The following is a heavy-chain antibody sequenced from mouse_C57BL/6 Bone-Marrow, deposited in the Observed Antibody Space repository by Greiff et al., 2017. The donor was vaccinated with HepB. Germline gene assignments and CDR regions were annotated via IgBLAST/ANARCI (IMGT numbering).Heavy chain of an antibody. D-gene: IGHD2-5*01. Sequence: EVQRVESGGGLVQPGGSLKLSCAASGFTFSDYYMYWVRQTPEKRLEWVAYISNGGGSTYYPDTVKGRFTISRDNAKNTLYLQMSRLKSEDTAMYYCARIVPFDYWGQGTTLTVSS. CDR3: ARIVPFDY. CDR1: GFTFSDYY. J-gene: IGHJ2*01. V-gene: IGHV5-12*01. CDR2: ISNGGGST.